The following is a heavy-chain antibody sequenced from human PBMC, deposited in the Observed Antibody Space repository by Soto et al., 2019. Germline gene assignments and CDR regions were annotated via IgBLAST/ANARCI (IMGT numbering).Heavy chain of an antibody. CDR3: ARDSLGGYYYYGMDG. CDR1: GFTFSSYW. J-gene: IGHJ6*01. V-gene: IGHV3-7*01. Sequence: AGGSLRLSCAASGFTFSSYWMSWVRQAPGKGLEWVANIKQDGSEKYYVDSVKGRFTISRDNAKNSLYLQMNSLRAEDTAVYYCARDSLGGYYYYGMDGGGQGTTVTV. D-gene: IGHD2-15*01. CDR2: IKQDGSEK.